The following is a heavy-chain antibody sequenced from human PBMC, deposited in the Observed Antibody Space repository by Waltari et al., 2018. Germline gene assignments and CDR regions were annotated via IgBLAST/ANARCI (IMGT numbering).Heavy chain of an antibody. V-gene: IGHV1-2*06. Sequence: QVQLVQSGAEVKKPGASVKVSCKASGYTFTGYYMHWVRQAPGQGLEWMGRINPNSGGTNYAQKFQGRVTMTRDTSISTAYMELSRLRSDDTAVYYCARAKGIKDYYYYMDVWGKGTTVTVSS. CDR3: ARAKGIKDYYYYMDV. J-gene: IGHJ6*03. CDR1: GYTFTGYY. D-gene: IGHD3-10*01. CDR2: INPNSGGT.